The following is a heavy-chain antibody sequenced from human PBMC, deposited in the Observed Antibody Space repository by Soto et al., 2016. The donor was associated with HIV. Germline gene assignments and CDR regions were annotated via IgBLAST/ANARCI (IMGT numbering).Heavy chain of an antibody. D-gene: IGHD3-16*01. CDR2: INHSGST. Sequence: QVQLQQWGAGLLKPSETLSLTCAVYGGSFSGYYWSWIRQPPGKGLEWIGEINHSGSTNYNPSLKSRVTISVDTSKNQFSLKLNSVTAADTAVYYCAYFYVLRLVRDTPVILQHWGQGHPWSTVSS. J-gene: IGHJ1*01. V-gene: IGHV4-34*01. CDR1: GGSFSGYY. CDR3: AYFYVLRLVRDTPVILQH.